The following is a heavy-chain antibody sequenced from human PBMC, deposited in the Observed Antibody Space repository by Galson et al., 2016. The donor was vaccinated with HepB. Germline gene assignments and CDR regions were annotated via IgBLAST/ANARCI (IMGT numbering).Heavy chain of an antibody. J-gene: IGHJ4*02. Sequence: TLSLTCTVSGASISSGGYYWSWIRQHPEKGLEWIGYIYHSGNTYFNPSLKSRVTLSVDASKNQFSLKLSSVTAADTAVYYWARGGRKGLWGYYFDYWGQGTLVPVSS. CDR2: IYHSGNT. D-gene: IGHD5-18*01. CDR1: GASISSGGYY. V-gene: IGHV4-31*03. CDR3: ARGGRKGLWGYYFDY.